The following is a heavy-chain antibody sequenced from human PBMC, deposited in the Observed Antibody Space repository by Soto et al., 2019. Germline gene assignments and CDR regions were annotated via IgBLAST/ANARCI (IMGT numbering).Heavy chain of an antibody. CDR3: ARGFGANWFDP. Sequence: QVQLQESCRGLVKPSQTLSLTCTVSGGSISSGGYYWSWIRQHPGKGLEWIGYIYYSGSTYYNPSLKRRVTISVDTSKNQFSLKLSSVTAADTAVYYCARGFGANWFDPWGQGTLVTVSS. D-gene: IGHD3-10*01. V-gene: IGHV4-31*03. CDR2: IYYSGST. J-gene: IGHJ5*02. CDR1: GGSISSGGYY.